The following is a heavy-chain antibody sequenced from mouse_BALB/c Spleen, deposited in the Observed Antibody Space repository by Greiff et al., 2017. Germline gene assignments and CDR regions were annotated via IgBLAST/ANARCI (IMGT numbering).Heavy chain of an antibody. J-gene: IGHJ4*01. V-gene: IGHV5-9-4*01. Sequence: EVKLVESGGGLVKPGGSLKLSCAASGFTFSSYAMSWVRQSPEKRLEWVAEISSGGSYTYYPDTVTGRFTISRDNAKNTLYLEMSSLRSEDTAMYYCARERGEYYAMDYWGQGTSVTVSS. CDR2: ISSGGSYT. CDR3: ARERGEYYAMDY. CDR1: GFTFSSYA.